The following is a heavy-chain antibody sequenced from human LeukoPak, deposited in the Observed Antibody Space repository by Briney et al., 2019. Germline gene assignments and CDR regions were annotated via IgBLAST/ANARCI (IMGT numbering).Heavy chain of an antibody. CDR3: ARLSSGTVDY. V-gene: IGHV4-59*08. D-gene: IGHD6-13*01. Sequence: SETLSLTCTVSGGSISSYYWSWIRQLPGKGLEWIGYMYYNGRTNYNPSLKSRVTISIDTSRDQFSLKLSSVTAADTAVYYCARLSSGTVDYWGQGTLVTVSS. CDR1: GGSISSYY. CDR2: MYYNGRT. J-gene: IGHJ4*02.